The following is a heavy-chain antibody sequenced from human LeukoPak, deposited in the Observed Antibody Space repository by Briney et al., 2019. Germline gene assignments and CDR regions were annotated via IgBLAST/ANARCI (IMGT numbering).Heavy chain of an antibody. D-gene: IGHD6-19*01. CDR3: ARAGLLYSSGWPHFDY. V-gene: IGHV3-21*01. J-gene: IGHJ4*02. CDR2: ISSSSSYI. Sequence: PGGSLRLSCAASGFTFSSYSMNWVRQAPGKGLEWVSSISSSSSYIYYADSVKGRFTISRDNAKNSLYLQMNSLRAEDTAVYYCARAGLLYSSGWPHFDYWGQGTLVTVSS. CDR1: GFTFSSYS.